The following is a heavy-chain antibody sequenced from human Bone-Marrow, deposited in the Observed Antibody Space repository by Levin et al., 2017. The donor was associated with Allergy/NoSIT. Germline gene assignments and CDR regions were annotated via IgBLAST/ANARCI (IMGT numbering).Heavy chain of an antibody. CDR1: GFTFSSYE. D-gene: IGHD2-2*01. CDR3: ARGSYCSSTSCYPKYFQH. CDR2: ISSSGSTI. V-gene: IGHV3-48*03. J-gene: IGHJ1*01. Sequence: GESLKISCAASGFTFSSYEMNWVRQAPGKGLEWVSYISSSGSTIYYADSVKGRFTISRDNAKNSLYLQMNSLRAEDTAVYYCARGSYCSSTSCYPKYFQHWGQGTLVTVSS.